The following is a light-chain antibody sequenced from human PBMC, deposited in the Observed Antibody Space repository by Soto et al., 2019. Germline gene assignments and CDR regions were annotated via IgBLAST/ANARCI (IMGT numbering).Light chain of an antibody. CDR3: QYYGSSRT. CDR1: QSISNNY. J-gene: IGKJ1*01. V-gene: IGKV3-20*01. CDR2: GAS. Sequence: EIVLTQSPDTLSLSPGERATLSCRASQSISNNYLGWYQQKVGQAPRLLIYGASSRATAIPERFSGSGSGTDFTLTISRLEPEDFAVYYCQYYGSSRTFGQGTKVDVK.